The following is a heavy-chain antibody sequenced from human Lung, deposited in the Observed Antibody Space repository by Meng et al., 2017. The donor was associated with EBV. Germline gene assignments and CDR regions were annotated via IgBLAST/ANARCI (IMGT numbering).Heavy chain of an antibody. Sequence: VQITESGAGLLNPSGPLSLASAVSGGSISSSSWGSWVPQPPGKGLGWMGEIYHSGNTIYNPSLKSRVTISVDKSKNQFSLKVNSVTAADTAVYYCASLAAAGWFDPWGQGTLVTVSS. D-gene: IGHD6-13*01. CDR3: ASLAAAGWFDP. CDR1: GGSISSSSW. CDR2: IYHSGNT. J-gene: IGHJ5*02. V-gene: IGHV4-4*02.